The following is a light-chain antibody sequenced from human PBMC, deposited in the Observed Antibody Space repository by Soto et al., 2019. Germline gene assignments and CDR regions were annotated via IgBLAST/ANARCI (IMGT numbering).Light chain of an antibody. CDR2: GAS. CDR1: QSVSSS. J-gene: IGKJ1*01. Sequence: EIVMTESPATQSVAPGERATLSCRASQSVSSSLAWYQQKPGQAPRLLIYGASTRATGIPARFSGSGSGTEFTLTISSLQSEDFAVYYCQQYNDWWTFGQGTKVDIK. V-gene: IGKV3-15*01. CDR3: QQYNDWWT.